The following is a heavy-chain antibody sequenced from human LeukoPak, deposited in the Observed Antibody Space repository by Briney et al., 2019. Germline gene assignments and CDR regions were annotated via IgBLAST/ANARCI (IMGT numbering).Heavy chain of an antibody. CDR1: GSSLSNSV. CDR3: ARGGGFGSDDAEF. V-gene: IGHV1-69*04. CDR2: IIPILSMV. D-gene: IGHD5-12*01. Sequence: ASVKVSCKASGSSLSNSVITWVRQAPGQGLEWMGRIIPILSMVQYSQKYQGRVTITAERSTSTAYMELNSLTSEDTAVYYCARGGGFGSDDAEFWGQGALVIVSS. J-gene: IGHJ4*02.